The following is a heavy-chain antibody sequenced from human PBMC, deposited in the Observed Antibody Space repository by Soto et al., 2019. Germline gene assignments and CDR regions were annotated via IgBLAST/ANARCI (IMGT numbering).Heavy chain of an antibody. V-gene: IGHV4-4*02. J-gene: IGHJ4*02. CDR2: IYHSGST. Sequence: SETLSLTCALSCGSIISSNWWSWVRQPPGKGLEWIGEIYHSGSTNYNPSLKSRVTISVDKSKNQFSLKLSSVTAADTAVYYCAREYSSSWYSGSWGQGTLVTVSS. CDR1: CGSIISSNW. CDR3: AREYSSSWYSGS. D-gene: IGHD6-13*01.